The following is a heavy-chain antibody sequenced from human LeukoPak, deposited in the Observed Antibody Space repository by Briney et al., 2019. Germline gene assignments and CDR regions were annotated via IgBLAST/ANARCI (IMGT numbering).Heavy chain of an antibody. CDR1: GYTFTSYG. V-gene: IGHV1-8*02. J-gene: IGHJ5*02. CDR3: ARKTCTTTSCLHP. D-gene: IGHD2-2*01. Sequence: ASVKVSCKASGYTFTSYGISWVRQAPGQGLEWMAWMTPKTGNSGCAQRFQGRVTLTRDTSTDTAYMELSNLGSEDTAVYYCARKTCTTTSCLHPWGQGTLVTVSS. CDR2: MTPKTGNS.